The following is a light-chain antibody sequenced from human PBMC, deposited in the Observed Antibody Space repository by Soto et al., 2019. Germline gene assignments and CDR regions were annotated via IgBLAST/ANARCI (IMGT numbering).Light chain of an antibody. CDR2: KDS. Sequence: SYELTQPPSVSVSPGQTARLTCSGDALPKQYAYWYQQKPGQAPMLVIYKDSERPSGIPERFSGSSSGTTVTLTISGVQAEDEADYHCQSADSSGTARIFGGGTKLTVL. J-gene: IGLJ2*01. CDR1: ALPKQY. CDR3: QSADSSGTARI. V-gene: IGLV3-25*03.